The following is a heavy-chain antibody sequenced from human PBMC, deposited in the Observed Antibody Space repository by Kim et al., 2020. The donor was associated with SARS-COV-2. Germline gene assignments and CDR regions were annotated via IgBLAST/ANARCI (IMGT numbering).Heavy chain of an antibody. V-gene: IGHV1-18*01. Sequence: ASVKVSCRASGYTFTGYGISWVRQAPGQGLEWIGWISGYNGITDYAQKFQGRVTMTTDISTGTVYMDLRSLTSDDSAVYYFARKGTNYYGSGKDWFDPGG. CDR1: GYTFTGYG. CDR3: ARKGTNYYGSGKDWFDP. D-gene: IGHD3-10*01. CDR2: ISGYNGIT. J-gene: IGHJ5*02.